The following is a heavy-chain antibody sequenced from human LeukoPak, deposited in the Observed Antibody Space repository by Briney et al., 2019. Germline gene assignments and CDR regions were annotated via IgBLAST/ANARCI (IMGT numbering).Heavy chain of an antibody. CDR1: GYTFTGYY. J-gene: IGHJ6*02. V-gene: IGHV1-2*04. CDR3: ARLDEYSSPSRYYGMDV. CDR2: INPNSGGT. Sequence: VASVKVSCKASGYTFTGYYMHWVRQAPGQGLEWMGWINPNSGGTNYAQKFQGWVTMTRDTSISTAYMELSSLRSEDTAVYYCARLDEYSSPSRYYGMDVWGQGTTVTVSS. D-gene: IGHD6-6*01.